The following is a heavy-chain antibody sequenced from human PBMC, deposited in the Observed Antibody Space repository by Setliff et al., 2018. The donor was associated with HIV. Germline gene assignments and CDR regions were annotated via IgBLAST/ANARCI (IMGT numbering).Heavy chain of an antibody. V-gene: IGHV4-39*01. D-gene: IGHD6-13*01. Sequence: NPSETLSLTCTVSGGSISSSSYYWGWIRQPPGKGLEWIGSIYYSGSTYYNPSLKSRVTISVDTSKNQFSLKLSSVTAADTAVYYCARLKFGIAAAGTGDYYYYMDVWGKGTTVTVSS. CDR3: ARLKFGIAAAGTGDYYYYMDV. CDR2: IYYSGST. CDR1: GGSISSSSYY. J-gene: IGHJ6*03.